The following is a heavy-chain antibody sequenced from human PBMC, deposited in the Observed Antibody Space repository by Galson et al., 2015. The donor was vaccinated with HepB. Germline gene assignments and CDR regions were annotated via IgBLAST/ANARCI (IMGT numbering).Heavy chain of an antibody. CDR2: INPSGGST. J-gene: IGHJ6*02. V-gene: IGHV1-46*01. D-gene: IGHD3-10*01. CDR1: GYTFTSYY. CDR3: ARDRAGVRGVRGGNGMDV. Sequence: SVKASCKASGYTFTSYYMHWVRQAPGQGLEWMGIINPSGGSTSYAQKFQGRVTMTRDTSTSTVYMELSSLRSEDTAVYYCARDRAGVRGVRGGNGMDVWGQGTTVTVSS.